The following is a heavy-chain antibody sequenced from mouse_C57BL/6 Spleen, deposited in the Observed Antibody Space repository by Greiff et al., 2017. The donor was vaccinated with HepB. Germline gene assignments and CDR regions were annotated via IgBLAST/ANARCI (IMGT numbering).Heavy chain of an antibody. V-gene: IGHV3-6*01. J-gene: IGHJ2*01. CDR3: ARENDYYY. D-gene: IGHD2-4*01. Sequence: EVQRVESGPGLVKPSQSLSLTCSVTGYSITSGYYWNWIRQFPGNKLEWMGYISYDGSNNYNPSLKNRISITRDTSKNQFFLKLNSVTTEDTATYYCARENDYYYWGQGTTLTVSS. CDR2: ISYDGSN. CDR1: GYSITSGYY.